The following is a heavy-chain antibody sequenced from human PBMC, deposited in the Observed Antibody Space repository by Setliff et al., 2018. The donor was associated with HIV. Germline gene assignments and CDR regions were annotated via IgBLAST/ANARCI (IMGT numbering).Heavy chain of an antibody. V-gene: IGHV4-59*08. D-gene: IGHD2-21*02. CDR3: ARSSRGSLRDLDY. CDR2: GYYSGIT. J-gene: IGHJ4*02. Sequence: SETLSLTCTVSGGSISNYYWSWIRQPPGKGLEWIGCGYYSGITHYDPSLKSRVSISVDASKNQFSLRLSSVTVADTAVYFCARSSRGSLRDLDYWGPGTLVTVSS. CDR1: GGSISNYY.